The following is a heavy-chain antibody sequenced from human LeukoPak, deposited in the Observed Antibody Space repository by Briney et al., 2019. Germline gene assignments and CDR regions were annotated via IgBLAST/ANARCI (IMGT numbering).Heavy chain of an antibody. CDR2: ISGSSVNT. Sequence: PGGSLRLSCAASGFTVSTNYMSWVRQAPGKGLEWVSAISGSSVNTYYADSVKGRFTISRDNSKNTLYLQMNSLRVEDTAVYYCAFELPPNWFDPWGQGTLVTVSS. CDR1: GFTVSTNY. CDR3: AFELPPNWFDP. D-gene: IGHD3-10*01. V-gene: IGHV3-23*01. J-gene: IGHJ5*02.